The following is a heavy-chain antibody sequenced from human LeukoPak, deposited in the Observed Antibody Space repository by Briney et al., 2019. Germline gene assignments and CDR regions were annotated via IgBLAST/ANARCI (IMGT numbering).Heavy chain of an antibody. D-gene: IGHD3-10*01. CDR3: AKDQGYYGSGSYKEYFQH. CDR2: ISGSGDST. J-gene: IGHJ1*01. CDR1: GFTFSSYG. V-gene: IGHV3-23*01. Sequence: PGGSLRLSCAASGFTFSSYGMHWVRQAPGKGLEWVSAISGSGDSTYYADSVKGRFTTSRDNSKNTLYLQMNSLRAEDTAVYYCAKDQGYYGSGSYKEYFQHWGQGTLVTVSS.